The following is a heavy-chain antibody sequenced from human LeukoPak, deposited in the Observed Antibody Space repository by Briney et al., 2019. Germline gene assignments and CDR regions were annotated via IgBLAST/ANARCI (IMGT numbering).Heavy chain of an antibody. CDR1: GFTFSSYA. Sequence: PGGSLRLSCAASGFTFSSYAMSWVRQAPGTGLEWVANIKQDGSDEYYVDSVKGRFTISRDNTKNSLYLQMNSLRAEDTAVYYCARAVGWRDAFDIWGQGTMVTVSS. CDR3: ARAVGWRDAFDI. J-gene: IGHJ3*02. D-gene: IGHD4-23*01. CDR2: IKQDGSDE. V-gene: IGHV3-7*03.